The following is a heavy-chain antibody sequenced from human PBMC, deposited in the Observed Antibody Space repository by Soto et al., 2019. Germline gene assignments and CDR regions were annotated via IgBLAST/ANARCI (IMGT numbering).Heavy chain of an antibody. V-gene: IGHV3-21*01. CDR2: ISSSSSYI. D-gene: IGHD6-6*01. CDR1: GFTFSSYS. CDR3: ARDQLAYYYYYGMDV. Sequence: GGSLRLSCAASGFTFSSYSMNWVRQAPGKGLEWVSSISSSSSYIYYADSVKGRFTISRDNAKNSLYLQMNSLRAEDTAVYYCARDQLAYYYYYGMDVWGQGTTVTVSS. J-gene: IGHJ6*02.